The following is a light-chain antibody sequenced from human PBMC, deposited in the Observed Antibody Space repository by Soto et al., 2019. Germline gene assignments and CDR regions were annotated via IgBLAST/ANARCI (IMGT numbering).Light chain of an antibody. CDR2: DVT. CDR1: SSDVGNYNY. V-gene: IGLV2-11*01. J-gene: IGLJ2*01. CDR3: CSYAGSYTVI. Sequence: QSALTQPRSVSGSPGQSVTISCTGTSSDVGNYNYVSWYQQHPGKAPKLMIFDVTQRPSGVPDRFSGSKSGNTVSLTISGLQAEDEADYYCCSYAGSYTVIFGGGTKVTVL.